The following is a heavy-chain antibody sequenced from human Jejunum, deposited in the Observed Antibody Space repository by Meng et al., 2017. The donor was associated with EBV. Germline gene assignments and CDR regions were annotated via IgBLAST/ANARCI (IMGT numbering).Heavy chain of an antibody. CDR2: VNPSPVDT. J-gene: IGHJ4*02. D-gene: IGHD6-13*01. Sequence: QSGAEEKKPVASLKISCKTSGYTFTNYYMHWVRQAPGQGLEWVGMVNPSPVDTNYARKFQGRVTMTSDTSTSTVHMELNSLKSDDTAVYYCARGLDSSTPGTDWGQGTLVTVSS. V-gene: IGHV1-46*01. CDR1: GYTFTNYY. CDR3: ARGLDSSTPGTD.